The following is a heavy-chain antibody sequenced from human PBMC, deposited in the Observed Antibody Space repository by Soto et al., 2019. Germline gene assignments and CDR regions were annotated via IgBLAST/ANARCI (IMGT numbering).Heavy chain of an antibody. D-gene: IGHD1-26*01. J-gene: IGHJ4*02. CDR3: AKASSGSRGYFDY. CDR1: GFTFSSYA. Sequence: SLRLSCAASGFTFSSYAMSWVRQAPGKGLEWVSAISGGGGSTYYADSVKGRFTISRDNSKNTLYLQMNSLRAEDTAVYYCAKASSGSRGYFDYWGQGTLVTVYS. CDR2: ISGGGGST. V-gene: IGHV3-23*01.